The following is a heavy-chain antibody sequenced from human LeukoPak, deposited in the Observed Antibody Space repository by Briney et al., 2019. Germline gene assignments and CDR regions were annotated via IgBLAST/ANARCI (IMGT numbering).Heavy chain of an antibody. CDR1: GGPITSNY. D-gene: IGHD2-2*01. J-gene: IGHJ5*02. Sequence: SETLSLTCTVSGGPITSNYWSWIRQPAGKGLEWIGHIYPTGSTNYNPSLKSRVTMSVDTSKNQFSLKLTSVTAADTAVYYCAKDPSGTRGWFDPWGQGTLVTVSS. CDR2: IYPTGST. CDR3: AKDPSGTRGWFDP. V-gene: IGHV4-4*07.